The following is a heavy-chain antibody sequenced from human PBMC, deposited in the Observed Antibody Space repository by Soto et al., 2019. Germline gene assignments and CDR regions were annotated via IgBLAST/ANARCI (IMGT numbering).Heavy chain of an antibody. CDR1: GYSFTSYW. Sequence: GESLKISCKGSGYSFTSYWINWVRQMPGKGLEWMGRIDPSDSYTNYSPSFQGHVTISADKSTSTAYLQWSSLKASDTAMYYCARRHSSSSAFDPCGQGTLVTVSS. V-gene: IGHV5-10-1*01. CDR3: ARRHSSSSAFDP. D-gene: IGHD6-13*01. J-gene: IGHJ5*02. CDR2: IDPSDSYT.